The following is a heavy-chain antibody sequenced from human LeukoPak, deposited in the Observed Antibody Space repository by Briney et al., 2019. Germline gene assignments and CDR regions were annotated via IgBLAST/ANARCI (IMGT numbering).Heavy chain of an antibody. CDR1: GGTFSSYA. J-gene: IGHJ4*02. D-gene: IGHD3-3*01. CDR3: ARVYTIFGVAPFDY. CDR2: IIPIFGTA. V-gene: IGHV1-69*13. Sequence: ASVKLSCKASGGTFSSYAISWGRQAPGPGLEWMGGIIPIFGTANYAQKFQGRVTITADESTSTAYMELSSLRSEDTAVYYCARVYTIFGVAPFDYWAREPWSPSPQ.